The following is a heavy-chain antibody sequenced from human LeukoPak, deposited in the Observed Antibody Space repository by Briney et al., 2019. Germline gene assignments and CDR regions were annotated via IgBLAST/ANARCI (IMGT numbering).Heavy chain of an antibody. Sequence: GRSLRLSCTASGFSFGDDAWSGFRQAPGRGLEFVSFIRKKGYGETTDYAASVRSRFTISRDDAKSTAYLQMNSLEIEDTALYYCSRGLHDYGDSNYYFDQWGRGTQVTVSS. D-gene: IGHD4-17*01. CDR3: SRGLHDYGDSNYYFDQ. V-gene: IGHV3-49*03. CDR1: GFSFGDDA. CDR2: IRKKGYGETT. J-gene: IGHJ4*02.